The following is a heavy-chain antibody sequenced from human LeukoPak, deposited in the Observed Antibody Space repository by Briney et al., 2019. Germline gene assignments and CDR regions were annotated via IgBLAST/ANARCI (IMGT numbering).Heavy chain of an antibody. CDR1: GGSFSGYY. D-gene: IGHD3-16*01. V-gene: IGHV4-34*01. CDR2: IYYSGST. CDR3: ARGARYDYVWGSTPMNYMDV. J-gene: IGHJ6*03. Sequence: SETLSLTCAVYGGSFSGYYWSWIRQPPGKGLEWIGYIYYSGSTNYNPSLKSRVTISVDTSKNQFSLKLSSVTAADTAVYYCARGARYDYVWGSTPMNYMDVWGKGTTVTVSS.